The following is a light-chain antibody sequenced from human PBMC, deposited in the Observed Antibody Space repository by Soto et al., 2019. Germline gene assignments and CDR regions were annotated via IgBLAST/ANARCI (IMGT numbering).Light chain of an antibody. Sequence: QSFLTQPASVSGTPGRSITIACTGSNSDVGIYDFVSWYQHHPGRAPKLIVSEVSHWPSGVSNRFSGSKSGNTASLTISGLQSEDEADYYCISYTSDDVRYVFGTGTKVTVL. V-gene: IGLV2-14*01. CDR1: NSDVGIYDF. J-gene: IGLJ1*01. CDR2: EVS. CDR3: ISYTSDDVRYV.